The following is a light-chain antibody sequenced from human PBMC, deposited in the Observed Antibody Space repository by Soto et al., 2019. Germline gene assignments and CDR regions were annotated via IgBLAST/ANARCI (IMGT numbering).Light chain of an antibody. CDR1: NSNIGKNF. CDR3: GTWDSSLSIVV. V-gene: IGLV1-51*01. J-gene: IGLJ2*01. Sequence: QSLLTQPPSMSAAPGQKVTISCSGTNSNIGKNFVSWYQQLPGTAPKLLIYDNNKRPSGIPDRFSGSKSGTSATLGISGLQTGDEADYYCGTWDSSLSIVVFGGGTKLTVL. CDR2: DNN.